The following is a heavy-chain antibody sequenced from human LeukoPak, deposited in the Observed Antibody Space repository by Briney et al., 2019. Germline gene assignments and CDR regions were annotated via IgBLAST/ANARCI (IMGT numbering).Heavy chain of an antibody. J-gene: IGHJ4*02. Sequence: GGSLRLSCAASGFTFSSYAMSWVRQVPGKGLEWVSVISGSGDNTYYADSVKGRFTISRDNSKNMLYLQMNSLRAEDTAVYYCAKQLGYCSDGSCYFPYWGQGTLVTVSS. V-gene: IGHV3-23*01. CDR1: GFTFSSYA. CDR3: AKQLGYCSDGSCYFPY. CDR2: ISGSGDNT. D-gene: IGHD2-15*01.